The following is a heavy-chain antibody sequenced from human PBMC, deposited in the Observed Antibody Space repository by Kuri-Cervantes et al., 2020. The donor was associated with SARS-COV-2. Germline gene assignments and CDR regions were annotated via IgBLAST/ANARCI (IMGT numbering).Heavy chain of an antibody. D-gene: IGHD6-13*01. Sequence: VGSLRLSCAASGFTVSSNYMSWVRQAPGKGLEGVSVIYSGGSTYYADSVKGRFTISRDNSKKTLYLQMNSLRAEDTAVYYCAKVLGDSSSWYVVRLTPHGMPDVCGKGTTVVASS. CDR3: AKVLGDSSSWYVVRLTPHGMPDV. CDR1: GFTVSSNY. V-gene: IGHV3-53*01. J-gene: IGHJ6*03. CDR2: IYSGGST.